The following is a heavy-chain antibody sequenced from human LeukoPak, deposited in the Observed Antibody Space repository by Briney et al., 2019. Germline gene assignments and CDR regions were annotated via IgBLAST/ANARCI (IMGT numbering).Heavy chain of an antibody. CDR2: IYYSGST. CDR1: GGSISSCY. Sequence: SETLSLTCTVSGGSISSCYWSWIRQPPGKGLEWIGYIYYSGSTNYNPSLKSRVTISVDTSKNQFSLKLSSVTAADTAVYYCARVSRGCGSTSCYGPFYYYYGMDVWGQGTTVTVSS. CDR3: ARVSRGCGSTSCYGPFYYYYGMDV. J-gene: IGHJ6*02. D-gene: IGHD2-2*01. V-gene: IGHV4-59*01.